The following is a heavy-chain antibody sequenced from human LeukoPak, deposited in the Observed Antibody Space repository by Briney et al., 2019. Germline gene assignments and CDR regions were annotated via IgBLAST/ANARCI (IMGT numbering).Heavy chain of an antibody. J-gene: IGHJ4*02. Sequence: SETLSLTCTVSGYSISSGYYWGWIRQPPGEGLEWIGIIYHSGSTYYNPSLKSRVTISVDTSKNQFSLKLSSVTAADTAVYYCARYCSGGSCYSQSGPARAFDYWGQGTLVTVSS. CDR2: IYHSGST. V-gene: IGHV4-38-2*02. CDR3: ARYCSGGSCYSQSGPARAFDY. D-gene: IGHD2-15*01. CDR1: GYSISSGYY.